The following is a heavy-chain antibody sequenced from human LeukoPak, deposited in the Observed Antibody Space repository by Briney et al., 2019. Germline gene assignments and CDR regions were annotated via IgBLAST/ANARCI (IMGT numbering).Heavy chain of an antibody. CDR1: GGSFSGYY. J-gene: IGHJ5*02. D-gene: IGHD2-21*02. Sequence: SETLSLTCAVYGGSFSGYYWSWIRQPPGKGLKWIGEINHSGSTNYNPSLKSRVTISVDTSKSQFSLKLSSVTAADTAVYYCARSKVPATGNWFDPWGQGTLVTVSS. CDR2: INHSGST. CDR3: ARSKVPATGNWFDP. V-gene: IGHV4-34*01.